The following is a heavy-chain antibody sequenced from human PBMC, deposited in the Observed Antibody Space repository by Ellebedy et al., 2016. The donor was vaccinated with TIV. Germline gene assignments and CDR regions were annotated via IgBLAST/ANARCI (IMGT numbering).Heavy chain of an antibody. V-gene: IGHV3-23*01. Sequence: PGGSLRLSCVASGFTFSSYAMCRVRQAPGKGLEWVSTISDSGGNKHFPDSVKGRFTISSDNSRNTVYLQMNNLRAEDTAVYYCARDSGRRRSWDNDYWGQGTLVTVSS. CDR2: ISDSGGNK. CDR1: GFTFSSYA. D-gene: IGHD3-10*01. CDR3: ARDSGRRRSWDNDY. J-gene: IGHJ4*02.